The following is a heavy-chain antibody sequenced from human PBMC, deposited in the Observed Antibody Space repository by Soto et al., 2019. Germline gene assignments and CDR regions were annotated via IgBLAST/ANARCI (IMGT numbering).Heavy chain of an antibody. V-gene: IGHV4-39*02. J-gene: IGHJ5*02. CDR1: GGSITGGSISSTTYY. D-gene: IGHD5-12*01. CDR2: FFIGGNT. CDR3: AREEAGMATNT. Sequence: PSETLSLTCTVSGGSITGGSISSTTYYWGWMRQPPGKGLEWIASFFIGGNTYYNPSLKSRVTTSVDTSKNQFSLKLSSVTAADTAVYYCAREEAGMATNTWGQGTLVTVS.